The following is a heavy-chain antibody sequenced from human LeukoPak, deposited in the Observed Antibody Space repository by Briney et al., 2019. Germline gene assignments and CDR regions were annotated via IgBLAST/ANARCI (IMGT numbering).Heavy chain of an antibody. V-gene: IGHV3-23*01. Sequence: GGSLRLSCAASGFTFSGYAMSWVRQAPGKGLEWVSAISGSGDSTYYADSVKGRLTISRDNSKNTLYLQMNSLRAEDTAVYYCAKDMYSSGWLFDYWGQGTLVTVSS. D-gene: IGHD6-19*01. CDR3: AKDMYSSGWLFDY. J-gene: IGHJ4*02. CDR1: GFTFSGYA. CDR2: ISGSGDST.